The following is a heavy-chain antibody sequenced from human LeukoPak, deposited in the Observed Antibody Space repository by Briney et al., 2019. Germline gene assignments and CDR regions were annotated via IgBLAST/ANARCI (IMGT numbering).Heavy chain of an antibody. Sequence: GGSLRLSCAASGFTFSTYAMMWVRQAPGKGLEWVSYDSGSGGSTYYADAVKGRFTISRDKSKNTLYLQMNRQRVEDTAIYDCAKGPRSTLGYWGERTLVTVSS. CDR1: GFTFSTYA. D-gene: IGHD2-2*01. J-gene: IGHJ4*02. CDR3: AKGPRSTLGY. V-gene: IGHV3-23*01. CDR2: DSGSGGST.